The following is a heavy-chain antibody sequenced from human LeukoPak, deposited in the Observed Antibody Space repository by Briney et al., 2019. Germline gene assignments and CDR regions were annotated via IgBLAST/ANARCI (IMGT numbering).Heavy chain of an antibody. CDR1: GFTFSDYA. Sequence: PGGSLRLSCSASGFTFSDYAMSWVRQAPGKGLEWLGVIKSKGYSGTIEYAASVEGRFSISRDDARSIAYLQMNSLKTEDTAVYYCTRVGYWGQGILVTVSS. CDR3: TRVGY. J-gene: IGHJ4*02. CDR2: IKSKGYSGTI. V-gene: IGHV3-49*04.